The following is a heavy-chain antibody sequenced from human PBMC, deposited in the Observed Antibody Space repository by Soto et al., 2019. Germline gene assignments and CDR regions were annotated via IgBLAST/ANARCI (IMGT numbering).Heavy chain of an antibody. D-gene: IGHD5-12*01. CDR1: GFTFSSYG. V-gene: IGHV3-33*01. CDR2: IWYDGSNK. J-gene: IGHJ6*02. CDR3: AAGVDIVATTRDYYYGMDV. Sequence: GGSLRLSCAASGFTFSSYGMHWVRQAPGKGLEWVAVIWYDGSNKYYADSVKGRFTISRDNSKNTLYLQMNSLRAEDTAVYYCAAGVDIVATTRDYYYGMDVWGQGTTVTVSS.